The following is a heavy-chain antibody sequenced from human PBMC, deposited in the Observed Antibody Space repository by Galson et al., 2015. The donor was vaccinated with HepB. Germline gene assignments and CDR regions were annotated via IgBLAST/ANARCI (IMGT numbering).Heavy chain of an antibody. Sequence: SLRLSCAASGFTFSSYAMHWVRQAPGKGLEWVAVISYDGSNKYYADSVKGRFTISRDNSKNTLYLQMNSLRAEDTAVYYCAREGDIVATIDYWGQGTLVTVSS. V-gene: IGHV3-30*04. CDR2: ISYDGSNK. CDR3: AREGDIVATIDY. CDR1: GFTFSSYA. J-gene: IGHJ4*02. D-gene: IGHD5-12*01.